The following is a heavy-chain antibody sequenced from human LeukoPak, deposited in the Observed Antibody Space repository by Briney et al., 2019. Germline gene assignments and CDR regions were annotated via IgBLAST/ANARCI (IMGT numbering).Heavy chain of an antibody. J-gene: IGHJ5*02. CDR1: GFTFSSYA. Sequence: GGSLRLSCAASGFTFSSYAMHWVRQAPGKGLEWVAVISYDGSNKYYADSVKGQFTISRDNSKNTLYLQMNSLRAEDTAVYYCARAWIQPFGSNWFDPWGQGTLVTVSS. CDR3: ARAWIQPFGSNWFDP. CDR2: ISYDGSNK. D-gene: IGHD5-18*01. V-gene: IGHV3-30*01.